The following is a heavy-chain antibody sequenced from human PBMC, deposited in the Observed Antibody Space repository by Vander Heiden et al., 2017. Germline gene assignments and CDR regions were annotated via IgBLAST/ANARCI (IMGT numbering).Heavy chain of an antibody. Sequence: EAQLVQSGAEVKKPGESLKISCKGSGHSFTSYWVGWVRQMPGKGLEWMGIIYPGDSDTRYSPSFQGQVTISADKSISTAYLQWSSLKASDTTMYYCARRGYYDSSGPPTDAFDIWGQGTMVTVSS. CDR3: ARRGYYDSSGPPTDAFDI. CDR2: IYPGDSDT. CDR1: GHSFTSYW. D-gene: IGHD3-22*01. V-gene: IGHV5-51*01. J-gene: IGHJ3*02.